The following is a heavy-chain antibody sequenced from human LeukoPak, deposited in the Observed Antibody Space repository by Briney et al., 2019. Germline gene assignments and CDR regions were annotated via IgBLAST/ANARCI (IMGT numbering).Heavy chain of an antibody. CDR3: VRRDNTGWNYFDC. V-gene: IGHV4-59*08. CDR1: GGSINIHY. Sequence: SETLSLTCTVSGGSINIHYWSWIRQSPGKGLEWIGDIYYSGSTKYNPSFKSRVTISVDTPKNDLSLRLTSVLAADTAIYYCVRRDNTGWNYFDCWGQGILVTVSS. J-gene: IGHJ4*02. D-gene: IGHD6-19*01. CDR2: IYYSGST.